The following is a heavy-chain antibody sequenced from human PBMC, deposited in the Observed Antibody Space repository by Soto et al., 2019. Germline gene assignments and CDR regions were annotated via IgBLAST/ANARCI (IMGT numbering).Heavy chain of an antibody. V-gene: IGHV1-69*01. CDR1: GGTFSNYV. D-gene: IGHD3-3*01. CDR3: ARADGVFEY. Sequence: QVQLVQSGAEVKKRGSSVKVSCKASGGTFSNYVISWVRQAPGQGLEWMGGIIPKFGTANYAQKLQGRATITADESTSTAFMELSSLRSEDTAVYFCARADGVFEYWGQGTLVTVSS. J-gene: IGHJ4*02. CDR2: IIPKFGTA.